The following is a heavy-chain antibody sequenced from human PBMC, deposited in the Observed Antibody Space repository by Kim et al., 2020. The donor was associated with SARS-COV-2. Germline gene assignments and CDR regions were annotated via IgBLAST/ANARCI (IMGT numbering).Heavy chain of an antibody. D-gene: IGHD2-2*01. V-gene: IGHV3-23*03. CDR3: AHRRPDIVVGLIDY. J-gene: IGHJ4*02. CDR1: GFTFSSYA. CDR2: IYSGGSST. Sequence: GGSLRLSCAASGFTFSSYAMSWVRQAPGKGLEWVSVIYSGGSSTYYADSVKGRFTISRDNSKNTLYLQMNSLRAEDTAVYYCAHRRPDIVVGLIDYWGQGTLVTVSS.